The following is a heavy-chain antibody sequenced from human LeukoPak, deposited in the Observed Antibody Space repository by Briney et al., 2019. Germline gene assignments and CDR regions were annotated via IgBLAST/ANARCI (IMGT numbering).Heavy chain of an antibody. Sequence: GASVKVSCKASGYTFTGYYMHWVRQAPGQGLEWMGWINPNSGGTKYAQKFQGRVTMTRDTSINTAYMELSGLTSDDTAVYYCAREGIVKSFDHWGQGTLVTVTP. CDR2: INPNSGGT. D-gene: IGHD1-26*01. CDR1: GYTFTGYY. V-gene: IGHV1-2*02. J-gene: IGHJ4*02. CDR3: AREGIVKSFDH.